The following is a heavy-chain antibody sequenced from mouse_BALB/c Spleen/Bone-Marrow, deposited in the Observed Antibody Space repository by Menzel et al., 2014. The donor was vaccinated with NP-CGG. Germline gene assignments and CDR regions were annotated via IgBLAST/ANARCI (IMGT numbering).Heavy chain of an antibody. D-gene: IGHD4-1*01. J-gene: IGHJ3*01. CDR3: TTLGRFAY. CDR2: INPSNGGT. Sequence: QVQLQHSGAELVKPGVSVKLSCKASGYTFTNYYMYWVKQRPGQDPEWIGEINPSNGGTNFNEKFKSKATLTVDKSSSTAYMQLSSLTSEDSAVYYCTTLGRFAYWGQGTLVTVSA. V-gene: IGHV1S16*01. CDR1: GYTFTNYY.